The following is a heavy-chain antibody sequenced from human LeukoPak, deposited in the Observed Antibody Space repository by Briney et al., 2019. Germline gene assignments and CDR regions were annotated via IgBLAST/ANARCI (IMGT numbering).Heavy chain of an antibody. CDR1: GFSINTYT. V-gene: IGHV3-23*01. Sequence: GQSLRLSCDASGFSINTYTMYWVRQAPGQGLEWVSAISGSGGSTYYADSVKGRFTISRDNSKNTLYLQMNSLRAEDTAVYYCAKLAGSYGLYYYYYYYMDVWGKGTTVTISS. J-gene: IGHJ6*03. D-gene: IGHD5-18*01. CDR3: AKLAGSYGLYYYYYYYMDV. CDR2: ISGSGGST.